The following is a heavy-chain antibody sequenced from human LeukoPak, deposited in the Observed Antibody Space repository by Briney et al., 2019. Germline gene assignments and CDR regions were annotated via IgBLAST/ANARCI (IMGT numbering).Heavy chain of an antibody. CDR3: ARERRIAAATGYYMDV. D-gene: IGHD6-13*01. CDR1: GGSISSGGYY. V-gene: IGHV4-31*03. J-gene: IGHJ6*03. CDR2: IYYSGST. Sequence: SQTLSLTCTVSGGSISSGGYYWSWIRQHPGRGLEWIGYIYYSGSTYYNPSLKSRVTISVDTSKNQFSLKLSSVTAADTAVYYCARERRIAAATGYYMDVWGKGTTVTVSS.